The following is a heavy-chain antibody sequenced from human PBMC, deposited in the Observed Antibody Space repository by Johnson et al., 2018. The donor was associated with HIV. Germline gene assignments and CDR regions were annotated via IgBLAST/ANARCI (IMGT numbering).Heavy chain of an antibody. CDR2: IYSGGST. V-gene: IGHV3-53*01. CDR1: GFTVSSNY. Sequence: VQLVESGGGVVQPRGSLRLSCVGSGFTVSSNYMSWVRQAPGKGLEWVSVIYSGGSTYYADSVKGRFTISRDTSKNTLYLQMNSLRAEDTAVYYCARDRDGQQWRSAFDIWGQGTMVTVSS. J-gene: IGHJ3*02. CDR3: ARDRDGQQWRSAFDI. D-gene: IGHD6-19*01.